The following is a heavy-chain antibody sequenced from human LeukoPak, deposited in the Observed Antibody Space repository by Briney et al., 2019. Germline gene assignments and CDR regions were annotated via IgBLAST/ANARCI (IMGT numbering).Heavy chain of an antibody. CDR1: GFSFSSFA. CDR2: ITGGHYAT. J-gene: IGHJ5*02. D-gene: IGHD4-17*01. Sequence: GGPLRLSCAASGFSFSSFAMTWVRQAPGKGLEWVSSITGGHYATYNTDSVKGRFTISRDNAKNTLFLQMHSLGADDTAIYYCTKDPNGDYIGAFDPWGQGTLVTVSS. V-gene: IGHV3-23*01. CDR3: TKDPNGDYIGAFDP.